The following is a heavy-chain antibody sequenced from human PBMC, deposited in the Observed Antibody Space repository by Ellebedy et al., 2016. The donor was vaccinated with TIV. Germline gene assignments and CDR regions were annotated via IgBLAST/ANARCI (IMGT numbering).Heavy chain of an antibody. Sequence: AASVKVSCKASGYTFTSYDINWVRQAPGQGLEWMGWMNPNSGNTGYAQKFQGRVTMTRNTSISTAYMELRRLRSEDTAVYYCARGPLWYGDWFDPWGQGTLVTVSS. J-gene: IGHJ5*02. CDR3: ARGPLWYGDWFDP. CDR2: MNPNSGNT. V-gene: IGHV1-8*01. D-gene: IGHD2-21*01. CDR1: GYTFTSYD.